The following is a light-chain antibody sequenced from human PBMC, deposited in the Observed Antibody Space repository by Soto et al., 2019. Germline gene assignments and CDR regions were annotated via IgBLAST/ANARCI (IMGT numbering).Light chain of an antibody. CDR1: QYISSW. V-gene: IGKV1-5*03. CDR2: KAS. Sequence: DIQMTQSPSTLSASVGDRVTITCRASQYISSWLAWYQQKAGKAPKLLIYKASSLESGVPSRFSGSGSGTEFTLTISSLQPDDFATYYCQQYNTYSRTFGQGTKVEIK. CDR3: QQYNTYSRT. J-gene: IGKJ1*01.